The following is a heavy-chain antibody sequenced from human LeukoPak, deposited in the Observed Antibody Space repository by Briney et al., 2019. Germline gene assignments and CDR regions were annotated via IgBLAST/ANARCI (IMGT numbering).Heavy chain of an antibody. CDR3: AKTGYSSGWYRIWDY. V-gene: IGHV3-23*01. CDR1: GFTFSSFE. CDR2: ISGSGGSA. D-gene: IGHD6-19*01. J-gene: IGHJ4*02. Sequence: QPGGSLRLSCAASGFTFSSFEMSWVRQAPGKGLERVSAISGSGGSAYYADSVKGRFTTSRDNSRNSLSLQMNSLRAEDTALYYSAKTGYSSGWYRIWDYWGQGTLVTVSS.